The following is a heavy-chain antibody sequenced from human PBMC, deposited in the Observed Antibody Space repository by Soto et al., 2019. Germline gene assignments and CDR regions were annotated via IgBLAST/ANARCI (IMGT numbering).Heavy chain of an antibody. Sequence: GGSLRLSCAASGFTFSSYSMNWVRQAPGKGLEWVSSISSSSSYIYYADSVKGRFTISRDNAKNSLYLQMNSLRAEDTAVYYCARDSLKRAYYDFWSGYYTGINYYMDVWGKGTTVTVSS. CDR2: ISSSSSYI. CDR1: GFTFSSYS. V-gene: IGHV3-21*01. J-gene: IGHJ6*03. CDR3: ARDSLKRAYYDFWSGYYTGINYYMDV. D-gene: IGHD3-3*01.